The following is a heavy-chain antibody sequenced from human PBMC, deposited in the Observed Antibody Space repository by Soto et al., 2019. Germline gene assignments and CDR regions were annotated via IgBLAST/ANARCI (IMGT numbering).Heavy chain of an antibody. J-gene: IGHJ4*02. Sequence: PSETLSLTCAVSGGSISSGGYSWSWIRQPPGKGLEWIGYIYHSGSTYYNPSLKSRVTISVDRSKNQFSLKLSSVTAEDMALYYCARAKTLGATTPFDYWGQGTLVTVSS. CDR3: ARAKTLGATTPFDY. D-gene: IGHD1-26*01. V-gene: IGHV4-30-2*01. CDR2: IYHSGST. CDR1: GGSISSGGYS.